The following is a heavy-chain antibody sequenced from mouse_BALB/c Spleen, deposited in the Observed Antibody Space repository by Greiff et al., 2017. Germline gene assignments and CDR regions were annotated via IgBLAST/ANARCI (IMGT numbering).Heavy chain of an antibody. CDR2: ISSGGSYT. CDR3: RRRGGDYGEGKGYAMDY. J-gene: IGHJ4*01. Sequence: EVMLVESGGGLVKPGGSLKLSCAASGFTFSSYTMSWVRQTPEKRLEWVATISSGGSYTYYPDSVKGRFTISRDNAKNTLYLQMSSLKSEDTAMYKWRRRGGDYGEGKGYAMDYWGQGTSVTVSS. CDR1: GFTFSSYT. D-gene: IGHD2-4*01. V-gene: IGHV5-6-4*01.